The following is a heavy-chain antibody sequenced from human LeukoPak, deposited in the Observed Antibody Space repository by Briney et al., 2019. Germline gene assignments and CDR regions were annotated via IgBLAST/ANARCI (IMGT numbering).Heavy chain of an antibody. D-gene: IGHD3-22*01. CDR3: AKDVGDSSGRGPGY. J-gene: IGHJ4*02. CDR1: GFIFSSSG. Sequence: GSLRLSRAASGFIFSSSGKHWVRQAPGKGLEWVAFIAYDGGRTYYADSVKGRFTISGDNPTDTLYLQMNNLRVEDTAVYYCAKDVGDSSGRGPGYWGQGTLVTVFS. V-gene: IGHV3-30*02. CDR2: IAYDGGRT.